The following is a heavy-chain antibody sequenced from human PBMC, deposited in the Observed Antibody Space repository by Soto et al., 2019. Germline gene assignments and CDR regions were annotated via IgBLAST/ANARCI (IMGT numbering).Heavy chain of an antibody. Sequence: GGSLRLSCAASGFTFSSYSMNWVRQAPGKGLERVSYISSSSSTIYYADSVKGRFTISRDNAKNSLYLQMNSLRDEDTAVYYCARDRPAAGKYYYGMDVWGQGTTVTVSS. CDR2: ISSSSSTI. CDR1: GFTFSSYS. CDR3: ARDRPAAGKYYYGMDV. D-gene: IGHD6-13*01. J-gene: IGHJ6*02. V-gene: IGHV3-48*02.